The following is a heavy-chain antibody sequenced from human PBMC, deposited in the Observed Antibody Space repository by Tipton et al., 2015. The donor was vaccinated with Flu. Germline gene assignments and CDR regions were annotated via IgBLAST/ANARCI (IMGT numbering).Heavy chain of an antibody. J-gene: IGHJ4*02. CDR2: IKGDGTVQ. CDR3: AVPSRDTTMGRV. CDR1: GFTFSTYW. Sequence: AASGFTFSTYWMSWARQAPGKGLEWVANIKGDGTVQQYVGSVKGRFTISRDNVKNSLYLEMSSLTADDGAVYYCAVPSRDTTMGRVWGQGTLVTVSS. D-gene: IGHD1-14*01. V-gene: IGHV3-7*01.